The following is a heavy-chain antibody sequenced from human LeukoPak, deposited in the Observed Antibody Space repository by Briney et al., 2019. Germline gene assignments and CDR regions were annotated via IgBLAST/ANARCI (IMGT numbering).Heavy chain of an antibody. CDR3: ARVEYSSGWGNFHY. D-gene: IGHD6-19*01. J-gene: IGHJ4*02. V-gene: IGHV3-48*03. CDR1: GFTLSSYE. CDR2: ISSSGSTM. Sequence: QPGGSLRLSCEASGFTLSSYEMNWVRLAPGKGLEWISYISSSGSTMYYADSVRGRFTISRDNAKNSLYLQMNSLRAEDTAVYYCARVEYSSGWGNFHYWGQGTLVTVSS.